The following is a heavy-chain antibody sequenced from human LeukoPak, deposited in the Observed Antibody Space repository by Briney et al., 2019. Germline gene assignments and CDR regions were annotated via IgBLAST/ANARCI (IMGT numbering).Heavy chain of an antibody. Sequence: ASVKVSCKASGYTFTSYYMHWMRLAPGQGLEWMGWINPNSGGTNYAQKFQGRVTMTRDTSISTAYMELSRLSSDDTTVYYCARVREWDLLPDAFDIWGPRTMVTVSS. CDR1: GYTFTSYY. CDR2: INPNSGGT. J-gene: IGHJ3*02. CDR3: ARVREWDLLPDAFDI. V-gene: IGHV1-2*02. D-gene: IGHD1-26*01.